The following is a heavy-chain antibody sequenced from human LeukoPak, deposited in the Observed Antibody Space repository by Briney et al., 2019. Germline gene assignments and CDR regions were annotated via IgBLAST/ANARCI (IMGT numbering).Heavy chain of an antibody. D-gene: IGHD5-18*01. CDR3: ARDLDTAMVSPFVY. CDR1: GFTFSDYY. CDR2: ISSSGSTM. J-gene: IGHJ4*02. Sequence: GGSLRLSCAASGFTFSDYYMSWIRQAPGKGLEWVSYISSSGSTMYYADSVKGRFTISRDNAKNSLYLQMNSLRAEDTAVYYCARDLDTAMVSPFVYWGQGTLVTVCS. V-gene: IGHV3-11*04.